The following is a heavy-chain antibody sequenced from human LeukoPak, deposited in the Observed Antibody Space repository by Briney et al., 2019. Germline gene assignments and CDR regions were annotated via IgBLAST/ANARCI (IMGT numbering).Heavy chain of an antibody. V-gene: IGHV1-18*01. J-gene: IGHJ4*02. CDR2: VSAYNGNT. CDR3: AREPYSISSDFDS. CDR1: GYTFTSYG. Sequence: ASVKVSCTASGYTFTSYGISWVRQAPGQGLEWMGWVSAYNGNTNYAQKLQGRVTMTTDTSTSTAYMGLSSLRSEDTAVYYCAREPYSISSDFDSWGQGTLVTISS. D-gene: IGHD2-2*01.